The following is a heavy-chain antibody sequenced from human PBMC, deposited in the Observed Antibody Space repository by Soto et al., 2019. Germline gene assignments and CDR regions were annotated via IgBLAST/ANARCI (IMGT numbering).Heavy chain of an antibody. Sequence: ASVKVSCKASGYSFTNYDITWVRQAAGQGLEWMGWVNPKSGNTDYAQKFRGRVTMTTNSSISAAYLQLSALTSEDTAVYYCTRPYCDTTSCFTDWFDPWGQGTLVTVS. D-gene: IGHD2-2*02. CDR3: TRPYCDTTSCFTDWFDP. J-gene: IGHJ5*02. CDR1: GYSFTNYD. V-gene: IGHV1-8*01. CDR2: VNPKSGNT.